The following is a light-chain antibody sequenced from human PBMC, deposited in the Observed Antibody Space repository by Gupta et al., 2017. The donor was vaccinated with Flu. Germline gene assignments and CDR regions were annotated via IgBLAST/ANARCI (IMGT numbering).Light chain of an antibody. CDR2: DAS. CDR1: QSVRDY. CDR3: QQRNNWPLT. V-gene: IGKV3-11*01. Sequence: EIVLTQSPAALFLSAGERVTLSCRASQSVRDYLAWYHQRPGQSPRLLIYDASNRATDVPARFNASGSETDFTLTISGLEPEDSGIYYCQQRNNWPLTFGGGTKVELK. J-gene: IGKJ4*01.